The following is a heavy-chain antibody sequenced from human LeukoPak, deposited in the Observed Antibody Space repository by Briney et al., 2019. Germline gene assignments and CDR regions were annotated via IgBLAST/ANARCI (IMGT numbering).Heavy chain of an antibody. CDR1: GFTFSSYG. CDR3: ARDRGDFLTGYYSSFDY. Sequence: PGGSLRLSCAASGFTFSSYGMHWVRQAPGKGLEWVAVISYDGSNKYYADSVKGRFTISRDNSKNTLYLQMNSLRAEDTAVYYCARDRGDFLTGYYSSFDYWGQGTLVTVSS. V-gene: IGHV3-30*03. J-gene: IGHJ4*02. D-gene: IGHD3-9*01. CDR2: ISYDGSNK.